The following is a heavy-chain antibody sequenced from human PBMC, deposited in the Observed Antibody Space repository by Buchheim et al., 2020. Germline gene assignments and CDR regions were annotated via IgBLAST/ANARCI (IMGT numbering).Heavy chain of an antibody. CDR3: ARDRIMTKPFTPRSNPFLLPSERSDNVAAAGPNYHYYGMDV. Sequence: QVQLVESGGGVVQPGRSLRLSCAASGFIFSSYAMHWVRQAPGKGLEWVALISYDGSNKYYADSVKGRFTISRDNSENTLYLQMNSLRAEDTAVYYCARDRIMTKPFTPRSNPFLLPSERSDNVAAAGPNYHYYGMDVWGQGT. D-gene: IGHD6-13*01. J-gene: IGHJ6*02. V-gene: IGHV3-30-3*01. CDR1: GFIFSSYA. CDR2: ISYDGSNK.